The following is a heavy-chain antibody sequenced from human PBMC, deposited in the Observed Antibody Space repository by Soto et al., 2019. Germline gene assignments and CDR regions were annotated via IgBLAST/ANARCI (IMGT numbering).Heavy chain of an antibody. CDR3: ARSLRATSPLTF. D-gene: IGHD7-27*01. CDR2: ISETGSHT. CDR1: GFTFTDYH. V-gene: IGHV3-11*06. J-gene: IGHJ4*02. Sequence: XGSLRISCEASGFTFTDYHMSWIRQAPGKGLDWVALISETGSHTAYAESVKGRFTISRDNARPSVFLQMNSLRSDDTAVYFCARSLRATSPLTFWGQGTPVTVSS.